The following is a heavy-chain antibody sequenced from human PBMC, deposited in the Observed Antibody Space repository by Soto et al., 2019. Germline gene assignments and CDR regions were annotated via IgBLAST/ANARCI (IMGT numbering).Heavy chain of an antibody. CDR3: ARISGYSNGWYDY. CDR2: ISTFNGNA. D-gene: IGHD6-19*01. CDR1: GYSFSSNG. J-gene: IGHJ4*02. V-gene: IGHV1-18*04. Sequence: ASVKVSCKTSGYSFSSNGVSWVRQAPGQGLEWMGWISTFNGNAHSAQKFQGRVTMTTDTSTNTAYMELRSLTSDDTAVYYCARISGYSNGWYDYWGQGTLVTVSS.